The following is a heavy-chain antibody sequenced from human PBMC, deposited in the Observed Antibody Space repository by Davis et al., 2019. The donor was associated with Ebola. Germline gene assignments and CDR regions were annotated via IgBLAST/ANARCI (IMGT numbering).Heavy chain of an antibody. D-gene: IGHD3-3*01. CDR2: ISHSGST. CDR3: ARTYYDFWSGYLAR. V-gene: IGHV4-34*01. Sequence: MPGGSLRLSCAVYGGSFSGYYWSWIRQPPGKGLEWIGEISHSGSTNYNPSLKSRVTISVDTSKNQFSLKLSSVTAADTAVYYCARTYYDFWSGYLARWGQGTLVTVSS. J-gene: IGHJ4*02. CDR1: GGSFSGYY.